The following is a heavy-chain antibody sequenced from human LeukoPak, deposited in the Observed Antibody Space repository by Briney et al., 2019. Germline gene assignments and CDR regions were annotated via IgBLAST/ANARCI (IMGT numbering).Heavy chain of an antibody. CDR3: AREHSSSSGKVFDY. D-gene: IGHD6-6*01. CDR1: GGSFSGYY. V-gene: IGHV4-34*01. Sequence: SETLSLTCAVYGGSFSGYYWSWIRQPPGKGLEWIGEINHSGSTNYNPSLKSRVTISVDTSKNQFSLKLSSVTAADTAVYYCAREHSSSSGKVFDYWGQGTLVTVSS. CDR2: INHSGST. J-gene: IGHJ4*02.